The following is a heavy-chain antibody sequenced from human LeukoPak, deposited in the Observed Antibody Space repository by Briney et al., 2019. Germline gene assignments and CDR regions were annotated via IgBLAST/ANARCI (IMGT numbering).Heavy chain of an antibody. J-gene: IGHJ4*02. CDR1: GYSFTNFW. D-gene: IGHD3-22*01. CDR2: IYSGGSGT. Sequence: GGSLRISCKGSGYSFTNFWIAWVGQVPRKGLGWMGIIYSGGSGTRNGPCLPGQVTISADKSISTAYLQWSSLKASDTAMYYCARRGYYDSSGYYNFDYWGQGTLVTVSS. CDR3: ARRGYYDSSGYYNFDY. V-gene: IGHV5-51*01.